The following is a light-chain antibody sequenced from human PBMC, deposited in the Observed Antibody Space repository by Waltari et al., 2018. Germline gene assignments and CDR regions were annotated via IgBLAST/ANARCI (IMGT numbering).Light chain of an antibody. J-gene: IGLJ3*02. CDR3: QSYDSSLSGVV. Sequence: QSVLTQPPSVSGAPGQRVTISCTGSSSNIGAGYDVHWYQQLPGTAPKHLIYDNRSRPPGVPDRFSGAKSGTSASLAITGLQAEDEADYYCQSYDSSLSGVVFGGGTKLTVL. CDR2: DNR. CDR1: SSNIGAGYD. V-gene: IGLV1-40*01.